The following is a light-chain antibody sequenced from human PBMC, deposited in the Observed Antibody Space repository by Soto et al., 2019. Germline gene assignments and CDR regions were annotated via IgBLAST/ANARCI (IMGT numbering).Light chain of an antibody. CDR3: QNYNSYSEE. CDR2: KAS. CDR1: QNIFSS. Sequence: DMQITQSASSLSASVGDRVTITCLAVQNIFSSLNWYQQKPGKAPKLLIYKASTLKSGVPSRFSGSGSGTAFTLTISSLPPDDFATYYCQNYNSYSEEFGQGTKVDIK. J-gene: IGKJ1*01. V-gene: IGKV1-5*03.